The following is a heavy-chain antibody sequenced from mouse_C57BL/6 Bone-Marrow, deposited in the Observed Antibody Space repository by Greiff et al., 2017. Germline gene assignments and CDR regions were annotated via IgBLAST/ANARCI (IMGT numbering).Heavy chain of an antibody. CDR3: ARELGWFAY. CDR1: GYSITSGYY. CDR2: ISYDGSN. Sequence: EVQLQQSGPGLVKPSQSLSLTCSVTGYSITSGYYWIWIRQFPGNKLEWMGYISYDGSNNYNPSLKNRISITRDTSKNQFFLKLNSVTTEDTATYYCARELGWFAYWGQGTLVTVSA. J-gene: IGHJ3*01. V-gene: IGHV3-6*01. D-gene: IGHD4-1*01.